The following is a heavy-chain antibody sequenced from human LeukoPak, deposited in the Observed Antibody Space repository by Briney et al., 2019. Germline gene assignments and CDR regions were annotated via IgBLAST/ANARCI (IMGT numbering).Heavy chain of an antibody. V-gene: IGHV3-30*02. CDR1: GFTFSSYG. J-gene: IGHJ4*02. CDR3: VKEGEWLSLDY. Sequence: GGSLRVSCVASGFTFSSYGMHWVRQAPGKGLEWVAFIPFDERNKYYGDAVKGRLTISRGNSKNTLYLQMNSLRPEDTAMYYCVKEGEWLSLDYWGQGTLVTVSS. CDR2: IPFDERNK. D-gene: IGHD5-12*01.